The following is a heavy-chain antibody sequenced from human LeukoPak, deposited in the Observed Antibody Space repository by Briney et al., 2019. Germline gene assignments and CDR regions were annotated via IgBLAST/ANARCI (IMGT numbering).Heavy chain of an antibody. Sequence: PSETLSLTCSVSGYSLSRGYYWAWIRQPPGRGLEWIGTVYHIGNTYYNPSLESRASMSVDTSTNEFSLTLKSVTAADTAVHYCARAGWIITSAIDYWGQGALVTVSS. V-gene: IGHV4-38-2*02. CDR1: GYSLSRGYY. J-gene: IGHJ4*02. CDR3: ARAGWIITSAIDY. CDR2: VYHIGNT. D-gene: IGHD3-22*01.